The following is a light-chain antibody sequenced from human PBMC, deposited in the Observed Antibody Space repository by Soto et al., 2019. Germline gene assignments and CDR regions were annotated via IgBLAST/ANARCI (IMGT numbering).Light chain of an antibody. J-gene: IGKJ4*01. CDR1: QDISDY. CDR2: AAS. V-gene: IGKV1-9*01. CDR3: QQLNSYPLT. Sequence: DLQRTQSPSFLSASVGDRVTITCRASQDISDYLAWYQQRPGKAPKLLIYAASTLQSGVPSRFSGSGSGTELTITISSLQPEDFETYACQQLNSYPLTFGGGTKVDIK.